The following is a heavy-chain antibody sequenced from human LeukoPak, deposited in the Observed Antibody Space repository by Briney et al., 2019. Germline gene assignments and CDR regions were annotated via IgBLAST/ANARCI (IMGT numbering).Heavy chain of an antibody. CDR1: GFTFSSYG. CDR3: ARNIVVVPAAPGIDY. V-gene: IGHV3-21*01. CDR2: ISSSSSYI. J-gene: IGHJ4*02. D-gene: IGHD2-2*01. Sequence: PGRSLRLSCAASGFTFSSYGMNWVRQAPGKGLEWVSSISSSSSYIYYADSVKGRFTISRDNAKNSLYLQMNSLRAEDTAVYYCARNIVVVPAAPGIDYWGQGTLVTVSS.